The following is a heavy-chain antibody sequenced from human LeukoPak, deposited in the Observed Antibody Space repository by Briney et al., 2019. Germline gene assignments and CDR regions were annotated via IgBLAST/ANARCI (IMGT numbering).Heavy chain of an antibody. CDR1: GGSISSYY. J-gene: IGHJ4*02. V-gene: IGHV4-59*01. D-gene: IGHD3-10*01. CDR2: ICYSGST. CDR3: ARTGSYYYGSGLGD. Sequence: SETLSLTCTVSGGSISSYYWSWIRQPPGKGLGWIGYICYSGSTNYNPSLKSRVTISVDTSKNQFSLKLSSVTAADTAVYYCARTGSYYYGSGLGDWGQGTLVTVSS.